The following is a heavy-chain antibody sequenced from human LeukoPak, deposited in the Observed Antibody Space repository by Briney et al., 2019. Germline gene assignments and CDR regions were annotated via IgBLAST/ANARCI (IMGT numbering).Heavy chain of an antibody. CDR3: ASGRAARAFDI. Sequence: PSETLSPTCTVSGGSISSYYWSWIRQPPGKGLEWIGYIYYSGSTNYNPSLKSRVTISVDTSKNQFSLKLSSVTAADTAVYYCASGRAARAFDIWGQGTMVTVSS. V-gene: IGHV4-59*01. CDR2: IYYSGST. J-gene: IGHJ3*02. CDR1: GGSISSYY. D-gene: IGHD2-15*01.